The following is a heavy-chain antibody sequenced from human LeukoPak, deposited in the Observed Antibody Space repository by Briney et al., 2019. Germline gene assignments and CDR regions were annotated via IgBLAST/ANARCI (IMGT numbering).Heavy chain of an antibody. V-gene: IGHV3-23*01. CDR3: ATANGFSASSPYYLDY. CDR1: GLTFSSFA. CDR2: ISGRGDGT. D-gene: IGHD6-13*01. J-gene: IGHJ4*02. Sequence: GGSLRLSCAASGLTFSSFAMSWARQAPGKGLEWVSAISGRGDGTYYAGSVRGRFIISRDNSKNTLYLQMNSLRAEDTAVYYCATANGFSASSPYYLDYWGRGTLVTVSS.